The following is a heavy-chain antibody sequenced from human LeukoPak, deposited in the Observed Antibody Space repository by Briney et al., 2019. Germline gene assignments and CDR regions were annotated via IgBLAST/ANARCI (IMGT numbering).Heavy chain of an antibody. Sequence: GGSLRLSCAASGFTFSHYGMHWVRQAPGKGLEWVAVIWNDGTNKYYADSVKGRFTTSRDDSKNTLFLHMDSLRAEDTAFYYCAKDAQRGFDYSNSLQYWGQGSLVTVSS. CDR2: IWNDGTNK. V-gene: IGHV3-33*06. D-gene: IGHD4-11*01. CDR1: GFTFSHYG. CDR3: AKDAQRGFDYSNSLQY. J-gene: IGHJ4*02.